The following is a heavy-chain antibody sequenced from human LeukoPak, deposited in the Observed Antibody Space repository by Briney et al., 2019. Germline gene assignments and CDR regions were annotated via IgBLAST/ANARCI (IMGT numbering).Heavy chain of an antibody. CDR2: ISGSGGST. CDR1: GFTFSSYA. D-gene: IGHD6-19*01. J-gene: IGHJ4*02. V-gene: IGHV3-23*01. Sequence: GGSLRLSCAASGFTFSSYAMSWVRQAPGKGLEWVSAISGSGGSTYYADSVKGRFTISRDNSKNTLYLQMNSLRAEDTAVYYCARGFAVAEIYFEFWGQGALVTVSS. CDR3: ARGFAVAEIYFEF.